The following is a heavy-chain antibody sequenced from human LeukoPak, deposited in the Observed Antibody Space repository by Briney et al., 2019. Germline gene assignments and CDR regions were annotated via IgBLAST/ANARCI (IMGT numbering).Heavy chain of an antibody. D-gene: IGHD2-2*01. CDR2: IFPIFGTA. V-gene: IGHV1-69*01. J-gene: IGHJ4*02. Sequence: EASVKVSCKASGGXFSSYAISWVRQAPGQGLEWMGGIFPIFGTANYAQKFQGRVTITADESTSTAYMELSSLRSEDTAVYYWASDLGYCSSTSCPKGGDYWGQGTLVTVSS. CDR1: GGXFSSYA. CDR3: ASDLGYCSSTSCPKGGDY.